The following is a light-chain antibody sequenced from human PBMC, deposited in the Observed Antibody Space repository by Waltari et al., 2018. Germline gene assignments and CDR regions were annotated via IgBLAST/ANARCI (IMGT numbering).Light chain of an antibody. Sequence: QSALTQPASVSGSPGQSITISCTGTSSDVGGYHYVTCYQQHPGKAPKLMIYEVSKWPSGVSSRFSGSKSGITASLTISGLQADDEADYYCSSYTTSSTPGVFGGGTKLSVL. CDR2: EVS. CDR3: SSYTTSSTPGV. V-gene: IGLV2-14*01. CDR1: SSDVGGYHY. J-gene: IGLJ2*01.